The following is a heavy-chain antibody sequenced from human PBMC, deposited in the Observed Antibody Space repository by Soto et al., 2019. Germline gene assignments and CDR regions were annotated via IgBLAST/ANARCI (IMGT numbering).Heavy chain of an antibody. Sequence: SETLSLTCAVSGGSISSGDHSWSWVRQPPGKGLEWIGYIYHSGSTYYNPSLKSRVTISVDRSKNQFSLNLSSVTAADTAVYYCASSVTTSFYSYGMDVWGQGTTVTVSS. D-gene: IGHD4-17*01. CDR3: ASSVTTSFYSYGMDV. V-gene: IGHV4-30-2*01. J-gene: IGHJ6*02. CDR1: GGSISSGDHS. CDR2: IYHSGST.